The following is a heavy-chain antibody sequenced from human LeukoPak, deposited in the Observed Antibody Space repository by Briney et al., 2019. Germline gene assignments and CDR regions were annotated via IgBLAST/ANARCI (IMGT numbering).Heavy chain of an antibody. CDR2: INPDSGGT. CDR3: ARDRDWAFDY. Sequence: ASVKVSCKVSGYTLTELSMHWVRQAPGQGLEWMGWINPDSGGTNYAQKFQGRVTMTRDTSISTAYMELSRLRSDDTAVYYCARDRDWAFDYWGQGTLVTVSS. CDR1: GYTLTELS. V-gene: IGHV1-2*02. D-gene: IGHD3-9*01. J-gene: IGHJ4*02.